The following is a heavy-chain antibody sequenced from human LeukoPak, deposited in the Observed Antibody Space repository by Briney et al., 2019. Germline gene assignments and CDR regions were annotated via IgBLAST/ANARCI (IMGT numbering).Heavy chain of an antibody. CDR1: GGSFSGYY. CDR3: ARVPSPYSVSYRD. D-gene: IGHD1-26*01. CDR2: INHSGST. Sequence: SETLSFTCAVYGGSFSGYYWSWIRQPPGKGLEWIGEINHSGSTNYNPSLKSRVTISVDTSKNQFSLKLSSVTAADTAVYYCARVPSPYSVSYRDWGQGTLVTVSS. V-gene: IGHV4-34*01. J-gene: IGHJ4*02.